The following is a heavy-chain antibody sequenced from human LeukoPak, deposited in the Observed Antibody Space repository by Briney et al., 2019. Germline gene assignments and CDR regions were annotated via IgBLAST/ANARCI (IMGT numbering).Heavy chain of an antibody. D-gene: IGHD2-15*01. V-gene: IGHV1-18*01. CDR3: ARDEDIVVVVAAATETNFDY. CDR2: ISAYNGNT. J-gene: IGHJ4*02. Sequence: ASVKVSCEASGYTFTSYGISWVRQAPGQGLEWMGWISAYNGNTNYAQKLQGRVTMTTDTSTSTAYMELRSLRSDDTAVYYCARDEDIVVVVAAATETNFDYWGQGTLVTVSS. CDR1: GYTFTSYG.